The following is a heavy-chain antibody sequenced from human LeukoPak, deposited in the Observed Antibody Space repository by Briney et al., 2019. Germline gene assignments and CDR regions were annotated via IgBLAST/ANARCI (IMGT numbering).Heavy chain of an antibody. Sequence: GGSLRLSCAVSGLTFRSYGMSWVRQAPGKGLEWVANINQEGSEKYFVDSVRGRFTISRDNAKNSLHLQMNTLRAEDTAVYYCARERDGRFFDYWGQGTLVTVSS. CDR3: ARERDGRFFDY. J-gene: IGHJ4*02. CDR2: INQEGSEK. D-gene: IGHD5-24*01. V-gene: IGHV3-7*01. CDR1: GLTFRSYG.